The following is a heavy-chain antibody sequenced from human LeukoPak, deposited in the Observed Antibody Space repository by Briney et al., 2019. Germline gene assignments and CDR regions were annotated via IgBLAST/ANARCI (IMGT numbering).Heavy chain of an antibody. Sequence: SGTLSLTCAVSGGSINGNNWWSWVRQPPGKGLEWIGEIYHSGSTNYNPSLKSRVTISVDKSTNQFSLNLSSVTAADTAVYYCVRDGGGFDYWGQGTLVTVSS. CDR1: GGSINGNNW. D-gene: IGHD3-3*01. CDR3: VRDGGGFDY. V-gene: IGHV4-4*02. J-gene: IGHJ4*02. CDR2: IYHSGST.